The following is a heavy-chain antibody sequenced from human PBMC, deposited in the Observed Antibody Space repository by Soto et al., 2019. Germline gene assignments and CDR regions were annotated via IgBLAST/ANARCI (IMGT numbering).Heavy chain of an antibody. CDR2: INPSGGST. CDR1: GYTFTSYY. D-gene: IGHD5-18*01. J-gene: IGHJ4*02. V-gene: IGHV1-46*03. CDR3: AREDTAMVNGLDY. Sequence: ASVKVSCKASGYTFTSYYMHWVRQAPGQGLECMGIINPSGGSTRYAQKFQGRVSMTRDTSTSTVYMELSSLRSEDTAVYYCAREDTAMVNGLDYWGQGTLVTVSS.